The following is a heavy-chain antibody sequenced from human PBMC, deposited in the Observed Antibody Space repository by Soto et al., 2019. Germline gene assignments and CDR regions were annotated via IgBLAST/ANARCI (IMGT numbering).Heavy chain of an antibody. J-gene: IGHJ4*02. CDR3: SRTRYEWSANPTPMYYFDY. D-gene: IGHD2-15*01. Sequence: PSETLSLTCTVSGGSISSYYWSWIRQPPGKELEWIGYIYCSGSTNYNPSHKSRVTISVDTSKNQFSLKLSSVTAADTAVYYCSRTRYEWSANPTPMYYFDYWGQGTLVTVSS. CDR2: IYCSGST. V-gene: IGHV4-59*01. CDR1: GGSISSYY.